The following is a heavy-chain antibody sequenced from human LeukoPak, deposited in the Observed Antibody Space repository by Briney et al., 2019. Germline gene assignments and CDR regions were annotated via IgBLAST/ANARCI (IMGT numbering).Heavy chain of an antibody. CDR3: AREGITMVRGANFDY. J-gene: IGHJ4*02. D-gene: IGHD3-10*01. CDR1: GFTFSSYS. CDR2: ISSSSSYI. Sequence: GGSLRLSCAASGFTFSSYSMNWVRQAPGKGLEWVSSISSSSSYIYYADSVKGRFTISRDNAKNSLYLQMNSLRAEDTAVYYCAREGITMVRGANFDYWGQGTLVTVSS. V-gene: IGHV3-21*01.